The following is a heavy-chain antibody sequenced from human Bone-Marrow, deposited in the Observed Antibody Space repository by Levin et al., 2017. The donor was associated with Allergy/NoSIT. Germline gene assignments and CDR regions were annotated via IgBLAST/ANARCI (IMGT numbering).Heavy chain of an antibody. J-gene: IGHJ4*02. CDR1: GFTFSSYG. CDR3: AKDLVGATYSDY. V-gene: IGHV3-30*18. D-gene: IGHD1-26*01. Sequence: GESLKISCAASGFTFSSYGMHWVRQAPGKGLEWVAVISYDGSNKYYADSVKGRFTISRDNSKNTLYLQMNSLRAEDTAVYYCAKDLVGATYSDYWGQGTLVTVSS. CDR2: ISYDGSNK.